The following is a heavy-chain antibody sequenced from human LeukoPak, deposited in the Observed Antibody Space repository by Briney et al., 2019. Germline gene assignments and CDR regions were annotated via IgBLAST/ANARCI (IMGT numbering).Heavy chain of an antibody. CDR2: MYYSGST. CDR1: GGSISSGDYY. V-gene: IGHV4-30-4*01. Sequence: SETLSLTSTVSGGSISSGDYYWSWIRQPPGKGLEWIGYMYYSGSTYYNPSLKSRATISVDTSKNQFSLKVRSVTAADTAVYYCARPYYYDSRIDPWGQGTLVTVSS. J-gene: IGHJ5*02. CDR3: ARPYYYDSRIDP. D-gene: IGHD3-22*01.